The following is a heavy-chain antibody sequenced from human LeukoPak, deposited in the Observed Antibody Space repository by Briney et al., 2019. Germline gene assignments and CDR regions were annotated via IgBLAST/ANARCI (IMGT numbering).Heavy chain of an antibody. J-gene: IGHJ4*02. V-gene: IGHV3-48*01. Sequence: PGGSLRLSCAASGFTFSSYSMNWVRQAPGKGLEWVSYISSSSSTIYYADSVKGRFTISRDNAKNSLYLQMNSLRAEDTAVYYCARGGSSSIGDYWGQGTLVTVSS. CDR2: ISSSSSTI. CDR1: GFTFSSYS. D-gene: IGHD6-6*01. CDR3: ARGGSSSIGDY.